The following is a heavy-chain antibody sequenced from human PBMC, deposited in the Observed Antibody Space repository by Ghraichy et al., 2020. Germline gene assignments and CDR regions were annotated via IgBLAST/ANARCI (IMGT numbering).Heavy chain of an antibody. D-gene: IGHD6-13*01. CDR2: INSDGSST. V-gene: IGHV3-74*01. Sequence: GGSLRLSCAASGFTFSSYWMHWVRQAPGKGLVWVSRINSDGSSTSYADSVKGRFTISRDNAKNTLYLQMNSLRAEDTAVYYCAREAAAGQLDYWGQGTLVTVSS. J-gene: IGHJ4*02. CDR3: AREAAAGQLDY. CDR1: GFTFSSYW.